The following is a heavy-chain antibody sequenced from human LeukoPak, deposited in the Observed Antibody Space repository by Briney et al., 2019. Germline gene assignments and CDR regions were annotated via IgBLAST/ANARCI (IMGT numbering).Heavy chain of an antibody. CDR1: GFTFSSYS. CDR2: ISSSSSYI. CDR3: ARTYSSSWYYYYGMDV. V-gene: IGHV3-21*01. D-gene: IGHD6-13*01. Sequence: PGGSLRLSCAASGFTFSSYSMNWVRQAPGKGLEWVSSISSSSSYIYYADSVKGRFTISRDNAKNSLYLQMNSLRAEDTAVYYCARTYSSSWYYYYGMDVWGQGTTVTVSS. J-gene: IGHJ6*02.